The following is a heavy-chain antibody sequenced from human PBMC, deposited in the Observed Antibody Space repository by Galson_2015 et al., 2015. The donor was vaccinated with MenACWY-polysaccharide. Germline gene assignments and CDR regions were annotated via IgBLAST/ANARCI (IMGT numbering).Heavy chain of an antibody. CDR3: ARDFLSTVTTRPGY. D-gene: IGHD4-17*01. CDR2: ISVYNGNT. V-gene: IGHV1-18*01. CDR1: GYTFTSYG. Sequence: SCKASGYTFTSYGISWVRQAPGQGLEWMGWISVYNGNTKYAQSLQGRVTMTTDTSTSTAYMELRSLRSDDTAVYYCARDFLSTVTTRPGYWGQGTLVTVSS. J-gene: IGHJ4*02.